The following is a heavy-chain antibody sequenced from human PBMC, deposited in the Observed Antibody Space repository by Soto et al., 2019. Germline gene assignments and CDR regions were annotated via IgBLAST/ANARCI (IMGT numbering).Heavy chain of an antibody. CDR1: GFTFSSYG. V-gene: IGHV3-30*18. CDR3: AKSLPDIVVVPAAIHDGYYYYGMDV. D-gene: IGHD2-2*01. Sequence: GGSLRLSCAASGFTFSSYGMHWVRQAPGKGLEWVAVISYDGSNKYYADSVKGRFTISRDNSKNTLYLQMNSLRAEDTAVYYCAKSLPDIVVVPAAIHDGYYYYGMDVWGQGTTVTVSS. J-gene: IGHJ6*02. CDR2: ISYDGSNK.